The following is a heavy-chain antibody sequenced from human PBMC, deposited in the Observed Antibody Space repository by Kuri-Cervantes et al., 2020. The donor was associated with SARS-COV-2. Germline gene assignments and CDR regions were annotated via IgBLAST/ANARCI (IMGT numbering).Heavy chain of an antibody. CDR2: ISGSGSYI. CDR1: GFTLTKYT. Sequence: GESLKISCVASGFTLTKYTMNWVRQAPGKALEWVSSISGSGSYIYYADSVKGRFTISRDSSKNTLYLQMNSLRAEDTAVYYCAKDEKRYYDFWSNLYPNNAYSYYYMDVWGKGTTVTVSS. J-gene: IGHJ6*03. D-gene: IGHD3-3*01. V-gene: IGHV3-21*01. CDR3: AKDEKRYYDFWSNLYPNNAYSYYYMDV.